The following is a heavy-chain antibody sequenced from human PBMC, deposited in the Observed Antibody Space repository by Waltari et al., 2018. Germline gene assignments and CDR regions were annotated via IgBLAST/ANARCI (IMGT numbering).Heavy chain of an antibody. CDR3: ARDLQGDIGSPDDAFDI. CDR1: GGTFSSYA. D-gene: IGHD2-15*01. CDR2: IIPIFGTA. J-gene: IGHJ3*02. Sequence: QVQLVQSGAEVKKPGSSVKVSCKASGGTFSSYAISWVRQAPGQGLEWMGRIIPIFGTANYAQKFQGRVTITADKSTSTAYMELSSLRSEDTAVYYCARDLQGDIGSPDDAFDIWGQGTMVTVSS. V-gene: IGHV1-69*13.